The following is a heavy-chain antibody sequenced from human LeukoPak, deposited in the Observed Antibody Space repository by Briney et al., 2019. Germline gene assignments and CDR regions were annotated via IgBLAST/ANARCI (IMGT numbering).Heavy chain of an antibody. CDR1: GYTFTGYY. Sequence: ASVKVSCKASGYTFTGYYMHWVRQAPGQGLEWMGWINPNSGGTNYARKFQGRVTMTRDTSISTAYMELSRLRSDDTAVYYCARNYYDSSGHEFYFDYWGQGTLVTVSS. CDR2: INPNSGGT. CDR3: ARNYYDSSGHEFYFDY. J-gene: IGHJ4*02. D-gene: IGHD3-22*01. V-gene: IGHV1-2*02.